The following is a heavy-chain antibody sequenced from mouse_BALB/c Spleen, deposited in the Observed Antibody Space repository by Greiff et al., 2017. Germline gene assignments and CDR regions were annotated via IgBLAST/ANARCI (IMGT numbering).Heavy chain of an antibody. V-gene: IGHV2-9*02. CDR3: AGGNSWLAY. CDR1: GFSLTSYG. CDR2: IWAGGST. J-gene: IGHJ3*01. Sequence: VQLLESGPGLVAPSQSLSITCTVSGFSLTSYGVHWVRQPPGKGLEWLGVIWAGGSTNYNSALMSRLSISKDNSKSQVFLKMNSLQTDDTAMYYCAGGNSWLAYWGQGTLVTVSA.